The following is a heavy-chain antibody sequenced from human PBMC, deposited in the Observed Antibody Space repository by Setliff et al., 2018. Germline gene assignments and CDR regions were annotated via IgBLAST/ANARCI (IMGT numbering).Heavy chain of an antibody. CDR1: GYRFTSQW. D-gene: IGHD5-18*01. CDR3: ARRGYGGYIYGSFDP. Sequence: PGESLKISCKASGYRFTSQWIAWVRQTPGRGLEWMGIIYPADSDTTYSPSFQGQVTISVDKSLSTAYLQWSSLKASDSGKYYCARRGYGGYIYGSFDPWGQGTLVTVSS. V-gene: IGHV5-51*01. CDR2: IYPADSDT. J-gene: IGHJ5*01.